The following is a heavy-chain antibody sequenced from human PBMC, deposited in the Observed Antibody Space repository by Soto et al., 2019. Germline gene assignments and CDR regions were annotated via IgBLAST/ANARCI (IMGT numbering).Heavy chain of an antibody. J-gene: IGHJ4*02. CDR1: GYIFTSYA. D-gene: IGHD6-13*01. CDR2: IDAGNGNT. V-gene: IGHV1-3*01. CDR3: ARVGAAAGPYYFDY. Sequence: SAKVSCKASGYIFTSYAMHWVRQAPGQRLEWMGWIDAGNGNTKYSQKFQGRVTITRDTSASTAYMELSSLRSEDTAVYYCARVGAAAGPYYFDYWGQGTLVTVSS.